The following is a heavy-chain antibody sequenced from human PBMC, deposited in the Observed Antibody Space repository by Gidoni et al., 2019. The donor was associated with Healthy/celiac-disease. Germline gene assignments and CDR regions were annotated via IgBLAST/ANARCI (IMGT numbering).Heavy chain of an antibody. J-gene: IGHJ4*02. V-gene: IGHV3-23*01. Sequence: EVQLLESGGGLVQPGGSLRLSCAASGFTFSSYAMSWVRQAPGKGLEWVSAISGSGGSTYYADSVKGRFTISRDNSKNTLYLQMNSLRAEDTAVYYCAKFVRGSGWYPQSDFDYWGQGTLVTVSS. CDR3: AKFVRGSGWYPQSDFDY. CDR1: GFTFSSYA. D-gene: IGHD6-19*01. CDR2: ISGSGGST.